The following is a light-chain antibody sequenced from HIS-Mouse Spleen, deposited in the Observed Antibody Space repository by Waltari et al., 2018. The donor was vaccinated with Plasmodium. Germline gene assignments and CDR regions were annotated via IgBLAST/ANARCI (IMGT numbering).Light chain of an antibody. J-gene: IGKJ1*01. V-gene: IGKV3-11*01. Sequence: EMVLTQSPPTLSWSQGEKATLSCRASQSVSSYLAWYQQKPGQAPRLLIYDASNRATGIPARFSGSGSGTDFTLTISSLEPEDFAVYYCQQRSNWPWTFGQGTKVEIK. CDR2: DAS. CDR3: QQRSNWPWT. CDR1: QSVSSY.